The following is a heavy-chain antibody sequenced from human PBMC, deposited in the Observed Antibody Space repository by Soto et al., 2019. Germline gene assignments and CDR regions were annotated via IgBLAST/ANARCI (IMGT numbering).Heavy chain of an antibody. J-gene: IGHJ4*02. V-gene: IGHV4-39*01. Sequence: SETLSLTCTVSGGSISSRSYYWGWIRQPPGKGLEWIGSIYYSGSTYYNPSLKSRVTISVDTSKNQFSLKLSSVTAADTAVYYCARLCSGGSCPYYFDYWGQGTLVTVSS. D-gene: IGHD2-15*01. CDR2: IYYSGST. CDR1: GGSISSRSYY. CDR3: ARLCSGGSCPYYFDY.